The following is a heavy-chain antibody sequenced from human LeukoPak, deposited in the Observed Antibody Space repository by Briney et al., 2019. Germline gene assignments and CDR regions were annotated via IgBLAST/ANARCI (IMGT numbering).Heavy chain of an antibody. CDR3: AREAEPAMTLVRGGAFDI. CDR1: GGTFSSYV. Sequence: SVKVSCKASGGTFSSYVISWVGQAPGQRLEWMGGIIAAFGPTNYVQRFQRKLTLTADVSASTAHMALSSLTSDDTAVYYCAREAEPAMTLVRGGAFDIWGQGAMVIVSS. CDR2: IIAAFGPT. V-gene: IGHV1-69*01. J-gene: IGHJ3*02. D-gene: IGHD3-10*01.